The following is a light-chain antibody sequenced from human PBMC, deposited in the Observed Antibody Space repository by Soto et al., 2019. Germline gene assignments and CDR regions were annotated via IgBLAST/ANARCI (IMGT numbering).Light chain of an antibody. CDR1: QSVSSY. J-gene: IGKJ2*01. CDR3: QQRSNWPPYT. CDR2: DAS. V-gene: IGKV3-11*01. Sequence: EIVLTQSPATLSLSPGERATLSCRASQSVSSYVAWYQQKPGQPPRLLIYDASNRATAIPARFSGSGSGTDLTLTISSLEPEDFAVYYWQQRSNWPPYTFGQGTKLEIK.